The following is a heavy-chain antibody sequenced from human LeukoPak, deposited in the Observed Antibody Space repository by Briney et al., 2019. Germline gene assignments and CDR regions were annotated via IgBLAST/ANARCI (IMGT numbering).Heavy chain of an antibody. Sequence: PSETLSLTCAVYGGSFSGSYWSWIRQSPGKGLEWIGEIIHSGSTTYNPSLKSRVTISIDTSKNQFSLKLSSVTAADTAVYYCARGGGDWNDAYQNAFDIWDQGTMGTVLS. J-gene: IGHJ3*02. CDR3: ARGGGDWNDAYQNAFDI. V-gene: IGHV4-34*01. CDR1: GGSFSGSY. CDR2: IIHSGST. D-gene: IGHD1-1*01.